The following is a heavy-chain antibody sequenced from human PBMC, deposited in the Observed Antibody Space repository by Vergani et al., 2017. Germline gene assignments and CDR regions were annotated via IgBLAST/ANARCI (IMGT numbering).Heavy chain of an antibody. V-gene: IGHV3-23*04. CDR2: LSGSGGST. Sequence: EVQLVEFGGGVVQPGGSLRLSCAASGFTFDDYAMHWVRQASGKGLEWVSALSGSGGSTSYADSVKGRLTISEDNSKNPLYLQMNSLRAEDTAVYYCAKETYYYDRSGLRGDAFDIWGQGTMVTVSS. CDR1: GFTFDDYA. CDR3: AKETYYYDRSGLRGDAFDI. D-gene: IGHD3-22*01. J-gene: IGHJ3*02.